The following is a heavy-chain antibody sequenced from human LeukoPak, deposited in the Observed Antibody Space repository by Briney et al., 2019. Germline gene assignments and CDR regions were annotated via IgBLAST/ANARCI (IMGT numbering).Heavy chain of an antibody. Sequence: GGSLRLSCEGSGFTFSIYAMSWVRQAPGKGLEWVSGISGSGGGTYYADSVKGRFTVSGDKSKNTLYLQMNSLRVEDTAVYYCAKRVGYYFEYWGQGTLVTVSS. V-gene: IGHV3-23*01. J-gene: IGHJ4*02. CDR3: AKRVGYYFEY. CDR1: GFTFSIYA. CDR2: ISGSGGGT. D-gene: IGHD6-13*01.